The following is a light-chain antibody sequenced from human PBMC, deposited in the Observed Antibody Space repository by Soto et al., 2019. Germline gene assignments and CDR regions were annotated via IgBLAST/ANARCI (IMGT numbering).Light chain of an antibody. CDR1: SSDVGGYNL. Sequence: QSALTQPASVSGSPGQSITISCTGTSSDVGGYNLVSWYQQYPDKAPKLMIFDVNTRPSGVSIRFSGSKSGNTASLTISGLQADDEADYYCSSYKSSSTLPYVFGTGTKVTVL. CDR2: DVN. J-gene: IGLJ1*01. V-gene: IGLV2-14*01. CDR3: SSYKSSSTLPYV.